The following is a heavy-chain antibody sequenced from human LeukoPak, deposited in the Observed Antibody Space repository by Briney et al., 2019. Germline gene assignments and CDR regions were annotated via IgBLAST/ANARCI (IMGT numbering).Heavy chain of an antibody. Sequence: SETLSLTCAVYGGSFSGYYWSWIRQPPGKGLEWIGEINHSGSTNYNPSLKSRVTISVDTSKYQFSLKLSSVTAADTAVYYCAGMIVVVSAIPRYYGMDVWGQGTTVTVSS. CDR3: AGMIVVVSAIPRYYGMDV. V-gene: IGHV4-34*01. CDR1: GGSFSGYY. D-gene: IGHD3-22*01. J-gene: IGHJ6*02. CDR2: INHSGST.